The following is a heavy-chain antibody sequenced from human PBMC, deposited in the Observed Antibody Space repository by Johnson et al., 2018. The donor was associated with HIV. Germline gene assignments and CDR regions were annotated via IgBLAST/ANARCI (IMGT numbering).Heavy chain of an antibody. CDR3: AKGGPDAFDI. CDR1: GLSVSNNY. Sequence: VQLVESGGGLVQPGRSLRLSCAASGLSVSNNYMSWVRQAPGKGLEWVSVLCSGGNTWYAGSVTGRFTISRDNSKNTLYLQMNSLRAEDTAVYYCAKGGPDAFDIWGQGTMVTVSS. D-gene: IGHD1-26*01. V-gene: IGHV3-66*01. J-gene: IGHJ3*02. CDR2: LCSGGNT.